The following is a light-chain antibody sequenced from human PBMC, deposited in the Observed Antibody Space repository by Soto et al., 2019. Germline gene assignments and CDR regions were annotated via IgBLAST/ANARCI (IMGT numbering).Light chain of an antibody. V-gene: IGKV3-15*01. CDR2: GAS. J-gene: IGKJ4*01. CDR3: QQYNNWPLT. Sequence: ELVMTQSPATLSVSPGERATLSCMASQSVSNNLAWYQQQPGQAPRLLIYGASTRATGFPARFSGSGSGTEFTLTISSLQSEDFAVYYCQQYNNWPLTFGGGTKVDIK. CDR1: QSVSNN.